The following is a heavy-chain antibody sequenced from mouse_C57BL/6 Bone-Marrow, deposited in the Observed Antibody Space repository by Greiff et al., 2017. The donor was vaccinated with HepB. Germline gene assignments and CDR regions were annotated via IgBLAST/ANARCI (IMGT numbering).Heavy chain of an antibody. CDR1: GYTFTDYN. V-gene: IGHV1-18*01. Sequence: EVQLQQSGPELVKPGASVKIPCKASGYTFTDYNMDWVKQSHGKSLEWIGDINPNNGGTIYNQKFKGKATLTVDKSSSTAYMELRSLTSEDTAVYYCARGGMVTTGIGGAMDYWGQGTSVTVSS. J-gene: IGHJ4*01. CDR3: ARGGMVTTGIGGAMDY. CDR2: INPNNGGT. D-gene: IGHD2-2*01.